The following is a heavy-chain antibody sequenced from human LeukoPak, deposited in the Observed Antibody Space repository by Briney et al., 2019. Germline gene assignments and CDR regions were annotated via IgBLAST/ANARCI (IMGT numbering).Heavy chain of an antibody. J-gene: IGHJ6*03. D-gene: IGHD5-24*01. CDR1: GFTFSSYS. CDR3: ASSLGGYNPRDYYYYMDV. Sequence: GGSLRLSCAASGFTFSSYSMNWVRQAPGKGLEWVSSISSSSSYIYYADSVKGRFTISRDNAKNSLYLQMNSLRAEDTAVYYCASSLGGYNPRDYYYYMDVWGKGTTVTVPS. CDR2: ISSSSSYI. V-gene: IGHV3-21*04.